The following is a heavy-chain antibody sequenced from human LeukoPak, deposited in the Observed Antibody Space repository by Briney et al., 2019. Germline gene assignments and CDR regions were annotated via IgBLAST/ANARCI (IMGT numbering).Heavy chain of an antibody. CDR3: ARDQELREIDY. V-gene: IGHV3-48*02. D-gene: IGHD1-7*01. J-gene: IGHJ4*02. CDR2: ISSSSSTI. CDR1: GFTFSSYS. Sequence: PGGSLRLSCAASGFTFSSYSMNWVRQAPGKGLEWVSYISSSSSTIYYADSVKGRFTISRDNAKNSLYLRMNSLRDEDTAVYYCARDQELREIDYWGQGTLVTVSS.